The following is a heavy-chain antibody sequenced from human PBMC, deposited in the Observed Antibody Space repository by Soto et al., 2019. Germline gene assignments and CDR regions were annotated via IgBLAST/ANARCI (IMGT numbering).Heavy chain of an antibody. CDR1: GATLNSFINYG. Sequence: QVQLVQSGAEVKKPGSSVRVSCKASGATLNSFINYGITWVRQAPGQGLEYMGGIIPVFGAANHAQKLQGRVTISEDESTRTVNMELSSLTSKDTAVYYCAGGAATKILVLKYDALEIWGQGTMVTVSS. CDR3: AGGAATKILVLKYDALEI. J-gene: IGHJ3*02. V-gene: IGHV1-69*12. CDR2: IIPVFGAA. D-gene: IGHD5-12*01.